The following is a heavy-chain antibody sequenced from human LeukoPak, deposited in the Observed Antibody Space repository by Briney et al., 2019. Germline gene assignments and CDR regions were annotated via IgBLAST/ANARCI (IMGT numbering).Heavy chain of an antibody. Sequence: GGSLRLSCSTSGFTFSNHFMHWVRQAPGKGLEYVSSIGPNGASTLYADSVKGRFTLSRDNSKNTLYLQMNSLRAEDTAVYYCAKDMVEGSGYYYPTPFDYWGQGTLVTVSS. D-gene: IGHD3-22*01. J-gene: IGHJ4*02. CDR3: AKDMVEGSGYYYPTPFDY. CDR2: IGPNGAST. CDR1: GFTFSNHF. V-gene: IGHV3-64*04.